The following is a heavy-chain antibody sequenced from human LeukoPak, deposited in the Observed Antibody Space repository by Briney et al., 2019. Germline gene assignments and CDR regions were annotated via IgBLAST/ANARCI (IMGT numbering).Heavy chain of an antibody. D-gene: IGHD1-26*01. CDR1: GFTFNIFE. CDR2: IRSDGYHT. J-gene: IGHJ4*02. CDR3: AKPSGSGVDY. Sequence: GGSLRLSCAASGFTFNIFEMNWVRQAPGKGLEWVAFIRSDGYHTYYADSVKGRFTITRDNSKNTLYLQMNSLRLEDMAVYYCAKPSGSGVDYWGRGTRVTVSS. V-gene: IGHV3-30*02.